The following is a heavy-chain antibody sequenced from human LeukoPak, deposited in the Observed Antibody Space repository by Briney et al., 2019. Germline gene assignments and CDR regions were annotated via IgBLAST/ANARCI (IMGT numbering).Heavy chain of an antibody. CDR3: IGRSGIAARPVDY. D-gene: IGHD6-6*01. Sequence: GGSLRLSCAASGFTFSGSAMHWVCQASGKGLEWVGRIRSKANSYATAYAASVKGRFTISRDDSKNTAYLQMNSLKTEDTAVYYCIGRSGIAARPVDYWGQGTLVTVSS. V-gene: IGHV3-73*01. CDR2: IRSKANSYAT. J-gene: IGHJ4*02. CDR1: GFTFSGSA.